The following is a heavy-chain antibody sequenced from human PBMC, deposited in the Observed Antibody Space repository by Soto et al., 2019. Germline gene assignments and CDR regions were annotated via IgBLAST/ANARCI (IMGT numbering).Heavy chain of an antibody. CDR3: ARDHCSSTSCYRKTETPFDP. CDR1: GGTFSSYT. Sequence: QVQLVQSGAEVKKPGSAVKVSCNASGGTFSSYTISWVRQAPGQGLEWMGRIIPILGIANYAQKFQGRVTITADKAKSTAYMELRVLRSEDTAVYYCARDHCSSTSCYRKTETPFDPWGQGTLVTVSS. D-gene: IGHD2-2*01. V-gene: IGHV1-69*08. CDR2: IIPILGIA. J-gene: IGHJ5*02.